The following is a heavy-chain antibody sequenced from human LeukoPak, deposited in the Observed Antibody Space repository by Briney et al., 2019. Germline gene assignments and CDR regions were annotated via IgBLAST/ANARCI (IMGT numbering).Heavy chain of an antibody. D-gene: IGHD3-22*01. CDR1: GFTFSRYW. CDR3: ATPLDYYDSSGYHQGGD. CDR2: IKQDGSKK. Sequence: GGSLRLSCAASGFTFSRYWMTWVRQAPGKGLEWVANIKQDGSKKNYVDSVKGLFTISRDNAKNSLYLQMNSLRAEDTAVYYCATPLDYYDSSGYHQGGDWGQGTLVTVSS. J-gene: IGHJ4*02. V-gene: IGHV3-7*03.